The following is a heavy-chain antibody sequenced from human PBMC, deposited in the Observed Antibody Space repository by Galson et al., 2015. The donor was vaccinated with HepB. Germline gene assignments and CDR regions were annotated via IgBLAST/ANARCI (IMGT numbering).Heavy chain of an antibody. Sequence: SLRLSCAASGFTFDNYAMSWVRQAPGKGLEWVSAISGSGDGTYYAESVRGRFNISRDNSENTLHLQMDGLRAEDTAVYYCATQVDLHYYHNYIDVWGKGTTVTVSS. CDR1: GFTFDNYA. CDR2: ISGSGDGT. D-gene: IGHD5-12*01. J-gene: IGHJ6*03. V-gene: IGHV3-23*01. CDR3: ATQVDLHYYHNYIDV.